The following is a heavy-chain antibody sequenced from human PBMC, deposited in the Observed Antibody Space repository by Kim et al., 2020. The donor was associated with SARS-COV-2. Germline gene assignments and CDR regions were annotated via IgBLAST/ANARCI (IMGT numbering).Heavy chain of an antibody. D-gene: IGHD1-26*01. CDR1: GGSFSGYY. CDR2: INHSGST. J-gene: IGHJ1*01. V-gene: IGHV4-34*01. CDR3: ARCLVGTTYTHFQH. Sequence: SETLSLTCAVYGGSFSGYYWSWIRQPPGKGLEWIGEINHSGSTNYNPSLKSRVTISVDTSKNQFSLKLSSVTAADTAVYYCARCLVGTTYTHFQHWGQGT.